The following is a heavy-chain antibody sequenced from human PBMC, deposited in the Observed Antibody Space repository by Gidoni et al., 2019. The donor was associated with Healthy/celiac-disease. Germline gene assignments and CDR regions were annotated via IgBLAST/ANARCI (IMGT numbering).Heavy chain of an antibody. CDR2: ISWNCGSI. CDR3: AKGEWGVATGGLALGAFDY. D-gene: IGHD5-12*01. V-gene: IGHV3-9*01. CDR1: GFTFDDYA. J-gene: IGHJ4*02. Sequence: EVQLVESGGGLVQPGRSLSLSCAASGFTFDDYAMHWVRQAPGKGLEGVSGISWNCGSIGEADVGKVLFIITRDNAKNSIYLQWNSLRAEDTALYDCAKGEWGVATGGLALGAFDYWGQGTLVTVSS.